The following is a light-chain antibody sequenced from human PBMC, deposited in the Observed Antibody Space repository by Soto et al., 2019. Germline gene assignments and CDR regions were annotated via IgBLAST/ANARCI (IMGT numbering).Light chain of an antibody. CDR3: QSYDSGLSGV. V-gene: IGLV1-40*01. CDR2: GNS. Sequence: QPVLTQPPSVSGAPGQRVTISCTGSSSNIGAGYDVHWYQQLPGTAPKLLIYGNSNRPSGVPDRFSGSRSGTSASLAITGLQAEDEADYCCQSYDSGLSGVVGGGTKPTLL. J-gene: IGLJ3*02. CDR1: SSNIGAGYD.